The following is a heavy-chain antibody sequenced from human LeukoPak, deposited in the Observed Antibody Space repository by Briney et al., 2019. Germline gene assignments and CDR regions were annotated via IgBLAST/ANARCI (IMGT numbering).Heavy chain of an antibody. J-gene: IGHJ6*02. CDR2: ISYDGSNK. D-gene: IGHD2-8*01. CDR1: GFTFSSYG. V-gene: IGHV3-30*03. Sequence: GSLRLSCAASGFTFSSYGMHWVRQAPGKGLEWVAVISYDGSNKYYADSVKGRFTISRDNSKNTLYLQMNSLRAEDTAVYYCAREGYCTNGVCLGPGNSLYGMDVWGQGTTVTVSS. CDR3: AREGYCTNGVCLGPGNSLYGMDV.